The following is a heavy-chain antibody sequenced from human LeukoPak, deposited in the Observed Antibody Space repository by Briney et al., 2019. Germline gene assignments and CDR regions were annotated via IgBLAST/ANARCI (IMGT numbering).Heavy chain of an antibody. CDR1: GFTFSNAW. J-gene: IGHJ4*02. CDR2: MKTKTGGGTK. D-gene: IGHD4-23*01. Sequence: KPGGSLRLSCAASGFTFSNAWMSWGRQAPGKGLELVGRMKTKTGGGTKDYAAPLKRIFTVSRDDSKNTLYLQMTSLKTEDTAIYYCATGLGGYWGQGTLVTVSS. CDR3: ATGLGGY. V-gene: IGHV3-15*01.